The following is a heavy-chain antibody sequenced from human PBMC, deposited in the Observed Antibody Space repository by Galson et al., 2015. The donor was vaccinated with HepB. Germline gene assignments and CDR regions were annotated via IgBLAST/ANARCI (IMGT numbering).Heavy chain of an antibody. V-gene: IGHV1-24*01. CDR1: GYTLTELS. D-gene: IGHD6-13*01. CDR2: FDPEDGET. J-gene: IGHJ1*01. CDR3: ATEVVPGSGQQLVRFLEYFQH. Sequence: SVKVSCKVSGYTLTELSMHWVRQAPGKGLEWMGGFDPEDGETIYAQKFQGRVTMTEDTSTDTAYMELSSLRSEDTAVYYCATEVVPGSGQQLVRFLEYFQHWGQGTLVTVSS.